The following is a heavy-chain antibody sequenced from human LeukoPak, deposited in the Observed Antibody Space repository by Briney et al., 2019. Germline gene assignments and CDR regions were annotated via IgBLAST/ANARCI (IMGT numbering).Heavy chain of an antibody. D-gene: IGHD3-3*01. Sequence: GGSLRLSCAASGFTFDDYGMSWVRQAPGKGLGLVSGINWNGGSTGYADSVKGRFTISRDNAKNSLYLQMNSLRAEDTALYYCARRPFGFGVASHFDYWGQGTLVTVSS. CDR1: GFTFDDYG. V-gene: IGHV3-20*04. CDR3: ARRPFGFGVASHFDY. CDR2: INWNGGST. J-gene: IGHJ4*02.